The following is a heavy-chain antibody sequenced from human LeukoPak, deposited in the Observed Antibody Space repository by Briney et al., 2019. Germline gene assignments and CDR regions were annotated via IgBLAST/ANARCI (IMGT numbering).Heavy chain of an antibody. Sequence: PGGSLRLSCAPSGFTFSRHGMHWVRQAPGKGLEWVAIISNDGSRKYYAHSVEGRFTISRDNSKNTLYLQMDGLRAEDTAVYYCARDRAWNYFDYWGQGTLVTVPS. J-gene: IGHJ4*02. CDR2: ISNDGSRK. V-gene: IGHV3-30*03. D-gene: IGHD3-3*01. CDR1: GFTFSRHG. CDR3: ARDRAWNYFDY.